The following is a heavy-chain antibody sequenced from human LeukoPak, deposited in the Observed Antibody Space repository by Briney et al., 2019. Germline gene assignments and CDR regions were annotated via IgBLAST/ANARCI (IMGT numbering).Heavy chain of an antibody. CDR1: GYTFTGYY. CDR3: ARVRISGLLWFGELHDAFDI. V-gene: IGHV1-2*02. Sequence: ASVKVSCKASGYTFTGYYMHWVRQAPGQGLEWMGWISPNSGGTNYAQKSQGRVTMTRDTSISTAYMELSRLRSDDTAVYYCARVRISGLLWFGELHDAFDIWGQGTMVTVSS. D-gene: IGHD3-10*01. CDR2: ISPNSGGT. J-gene: IGHJ3*02.